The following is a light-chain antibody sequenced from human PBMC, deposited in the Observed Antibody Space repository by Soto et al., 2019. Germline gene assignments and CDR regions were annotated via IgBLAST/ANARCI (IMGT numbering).Light chain of an antibody. CDR3: QQFNSYPLT. J-gene: IGKJ1*01. V-gene: IGKV1-13*02. Sequence: AIQLTQSPSSLSASVGDRVTVTCRASQGINTDLAWYQQKPGKAPTLLIYDASSLESGVPSSVSGSGSGTDFTLTISSLQAEDFASYYCQQFNSYPLTFGQGTKVEIK. CDR2: DAS. CDR1: QGINTD.